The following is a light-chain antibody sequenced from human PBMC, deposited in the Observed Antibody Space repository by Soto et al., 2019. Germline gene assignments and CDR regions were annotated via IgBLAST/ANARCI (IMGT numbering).Light chain of an antibody. CDR3: QQLNSYPIT. Sequence: DIQLTQSPSFLSASVGDRVTIICRASRGINNYLGWYQQKPGKAPKLLIYAASTLQSGVPSRFSGSGSGTEFTLTISSLQPEDFATYYCQQLNSYPITFGPGTKVDI. V-gene: IGKV1-9*01. J-gene: IGKJ3*01. CDR2: AAS. CDR1: RGINNY.